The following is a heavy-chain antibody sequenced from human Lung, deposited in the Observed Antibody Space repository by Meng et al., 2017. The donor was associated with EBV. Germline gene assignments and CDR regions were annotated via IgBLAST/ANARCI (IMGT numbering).Heavy chain of an antibody. D-gene: IGHD4-17*01. V-gene: IGHV4-34*01. CDR1: GGSFSGYY. CDR3: ARGGMTTVTTYYFDY. J-gene: IGHJ4*02. CDR2: INHSGST. Sequence: QGQPTQWGAGLWKPSETLSLTCAVYGGSFSGYYWSWIRQPPGKGLEWIGEINHSGSTNYNPSLKSRVTISVDTSKNPFSLKLSSVTAADTAVYYCARGGMTTVTTYYFDYWGQGTLVTVSS.